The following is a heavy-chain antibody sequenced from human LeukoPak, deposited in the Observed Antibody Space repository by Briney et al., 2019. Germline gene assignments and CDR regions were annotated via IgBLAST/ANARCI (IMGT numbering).Heavy chain of an antibody. CDR2: IRSKTDGETT. CDR3: TKSLDCSRTTCDS. J-gene: IGHJ5*01. V-gene: IGHV3-15*01. Sequence: SGGPLRLFCAPSGFTFSNAWMSGVRHAPGKGLEWVGRIRSKTDGETTDYAAAVKGRFTISRDDSKNTLYLQMSSLKTEDTAVYYCTKSLDCSRTTCDSGGQGTLVTVSS. D-gene: IGHD2-2*01. CDR1: GFTFSNAW.